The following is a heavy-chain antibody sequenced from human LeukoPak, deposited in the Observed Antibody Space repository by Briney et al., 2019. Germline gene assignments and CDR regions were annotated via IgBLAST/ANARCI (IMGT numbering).Heavy chain of an antibody. CDR2: INPNSGGT. J-gene: IGHJ3*02. V-gene: IGHV1-2*02. CDR3: ASDDYGDYGAFDI. D-gene: IGHD4-17*01. Sequence: EASVKVSCKSSGYTFTGYYMHWVRQAPGQGLEWMGWINPNSGGTNYAQKFQGRVTMTRDTSISTAYMELSRLRSDDTAASYCASDDYGDYGAFDIWGQGTMVTVSS. CDR1: GYTFTGYY.